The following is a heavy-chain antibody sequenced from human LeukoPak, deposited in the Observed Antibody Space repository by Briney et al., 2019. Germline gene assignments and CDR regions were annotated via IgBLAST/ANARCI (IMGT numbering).Heavy chain of an antibody. Sequence: PSETLSLTCTVSGGSISSDSYYWGWIRQPPGKGLEWIGYIYHRGSTDYNPSLKSRVTISVDTSKNQLSLKLSSVTAADTAVYYCARDTWGDGYINFDYWGQGTLVTVSS. D-gene: IGHD5-24*01. CDR3: ARDTWGDGYINFDY. V-gene: IGHV4-61*01. CDR1: GGSISSDSYY. J-gene: IGHJ4*02. CDR2: IYHRGST.